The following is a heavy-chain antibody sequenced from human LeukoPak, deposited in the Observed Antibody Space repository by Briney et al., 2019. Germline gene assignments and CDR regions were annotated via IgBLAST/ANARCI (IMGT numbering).Heavy chain of an antibody. Sequence: GGSLRLSCAASGFTFSSYWMSWVRQAPGKGLEWVANIKQDGSEKYYVDSVKGRFTISRDNAKNSPYLQMNSLRAEDTAVYYCARRLEQWRSNWFDPWGQGTLVTVSS. CDR1: GFTFSSYW. CDR3: ARRLEQWRSNWFDP. D-gene: IGHD6-19*01. J-gene: IGHJ5*02. V-gene: IGHV3-7*01. CDR2: IKQDGSEK.